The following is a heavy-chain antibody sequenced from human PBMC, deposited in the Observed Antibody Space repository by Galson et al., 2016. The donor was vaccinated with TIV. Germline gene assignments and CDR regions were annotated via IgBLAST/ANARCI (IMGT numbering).Heavy chain of an antibody. V-gene: IGHV3-15*01. CDR2: IKSKNDGGTA. CDR3: STPPYCGGDCWHYYYEAVDV. CDR1: GFTLSNAW. Sequence: LRLSCAASGFTLSNAWMSWFRQAPGKGLEWVGRIKSKNDGGTADYAAPVKGRFFISRDDSTNTLSLEMNGLKTEDAGVYYCSTPPYCGGDCWHYYYEAVDVWGQGTTVTVS. D-gene: IGHD2-21*02. J-gene: IGHJ6*02.